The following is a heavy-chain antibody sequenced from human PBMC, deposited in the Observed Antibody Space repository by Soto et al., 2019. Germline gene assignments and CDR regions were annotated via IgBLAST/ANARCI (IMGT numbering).Heavy chain of an antibody. Sequence: GASVKVSCKVSGYTLTELSMHWVRQAPGKGLEWMGGFDPEGGETIYAQKFQGRVTMTEDTSTDTAYMELSSLRSEDTAVYYCATWEDTMVRGVTKGDFDSWGQGTLVTVS. V-gene: IGHV1-24*01. CDR3: ATWEDTMVRGVTKGDFDS. J-gene: IGHJ4*02. D-gene: IGHD3-10*01. CDR1: GYTLTELS. CDR2: FDPEGGET.